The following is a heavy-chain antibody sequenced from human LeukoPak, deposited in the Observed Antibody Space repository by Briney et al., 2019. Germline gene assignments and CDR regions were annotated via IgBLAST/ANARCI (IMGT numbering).Heavy chain of an antibody. V-gene: IGHV3-7*01. CDR3: ARHSARDAFDI. CDR2: IKQDGSEK. J-gene: IGHJ3*02. D-gene: IGHD1-26*01. CDR1: GFTFSSYW. Sequence: GGSLRLSCAASGFTFSSYWMSWVRQAPGKGLEWVANIKQDGSEKYYVDSVKGRFTISRDNAKNSLCLQMNSLRAEDTAVYYCARHSARDAFDIWGQGTMVTVSS.